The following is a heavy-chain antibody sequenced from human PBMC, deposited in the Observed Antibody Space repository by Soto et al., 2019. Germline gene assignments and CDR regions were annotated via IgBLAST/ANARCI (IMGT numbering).Heavy chain of an antibody. CDR3: AGGIAVAGTLGY. J-gene: IGHJ4*02. V-gene: IGHV1-46*01. CDR1: GYTFTSYY. D-gene: IGHD6-19*01. Sequence: QVQLVQSGAEVKKPGASVKVSCKASGYTFTSYYMHWVRQAPGQGREWMGIINPSGGSTSYAQKFQGRVTMTRDTSTRTVYKELSSLGSEDTAVYYCAGGIAVAGTLGYWGQGTLVTVSS. CDR2: INPSGGST.